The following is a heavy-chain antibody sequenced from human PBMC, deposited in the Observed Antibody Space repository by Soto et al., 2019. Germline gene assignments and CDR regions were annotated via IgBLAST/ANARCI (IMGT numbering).Heavy chain of an antibody. Sequence: LRLSCAASGFTFSSYGMHWVRQAPGKGLEWVAVISYDGSNKYYADSVKGRFTISRDNSKNTLYLQTNSLRAEDTAVYYCAKEKDIVVVSAGWFDPWGQGTLVTVSS. CDR3: AKEKDIVVVSAGWFDP. J-gene: IGHJ5*02. CDR2: ISYDGSNK. D-gene: IGHD2-2*01. V-gene: IGHV3-30*18. CDR1: GFTFSSYG.